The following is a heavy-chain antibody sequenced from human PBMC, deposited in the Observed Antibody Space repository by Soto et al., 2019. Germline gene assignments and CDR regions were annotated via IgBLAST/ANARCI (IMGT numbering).Heavy chain of an antibody. V-gene: IGHV1-46*01. D-gene: IGHD6-13*01. CDR3: ARVTLGQLDTYYYYYGLAV. Sequence: ASVKVSCKASGYTFTRYYMHWVRQPPAQELEWMGIINPSGGSTSYAQKFQGRVTMTRDTSTSTVYMELSSLRSEDTAVYYCARVTLGQLDTYYYYYGLAVWGQGTMVTVSS. CDR1: GYTFTRYY. CDR2: INPSGGST. J-gene: IGHJ6*02.